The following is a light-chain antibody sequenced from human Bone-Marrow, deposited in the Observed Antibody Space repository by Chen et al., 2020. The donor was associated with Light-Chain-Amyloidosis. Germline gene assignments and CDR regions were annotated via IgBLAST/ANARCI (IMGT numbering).Light chain of an antibody. Sequence: SYVLTQPSSVSVAPGQTATIACGGNNIGSTSVHWYQQTPGQAPLLVVYDDSDRPSGIPGRWSGPNSGNTATLTSSRVEAGDEADYYCQVWDRSSDRPVFGGGTKLTVL. CDR3: QVWDRSSDRPV. CDR2: DDS. V-gene: IGLV3-21*02. J-gene: IGLJ3*02. CDR1: NIGSTS.